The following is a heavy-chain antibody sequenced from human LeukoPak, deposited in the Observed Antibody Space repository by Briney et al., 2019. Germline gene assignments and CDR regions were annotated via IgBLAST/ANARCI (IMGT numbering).Heavy chain of an antibody. V-gene: IGHV3-30-3*01. J-gene: IGHJ4*02. CDR2: ISYDGSTK. D-gene: IGHD5-18*01. CDR1: GFTFSSYA. CDR3: AREEYSYSLGAFDY. Sequence: GGSLRLSCAASGFTFSSYAMHWVRQAPGKGLEWVAVISYDGSTKYYADSVKGRFTISRDNSKNTLSLQMNNLRAEDTTLYYCAREEYSYSLGAFDYWGQETLVTVSS.